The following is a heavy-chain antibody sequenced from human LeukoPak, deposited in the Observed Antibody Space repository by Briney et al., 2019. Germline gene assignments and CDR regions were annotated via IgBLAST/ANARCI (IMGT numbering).Heavy chain of an antibody. CDR1: GFTFSSYA. J-gene: IGHJ4*02. CDR2: ISGSGGNT. Sequence: GGSLRLSCAASGFTFSSYAMSWVRQAPGKGLEWVSAISGSGGNTYYADSVKGRFTISRDNSKNTLYLQMNSLRAEDTAVYYCAKDPLNFIAAAGNYFDYWGQGTLVTVSS. D-gene: IGHD6-13*01. V-gene: IGHV3-23*01. CDR3: AKDPLNFIAAAGNYFDY.